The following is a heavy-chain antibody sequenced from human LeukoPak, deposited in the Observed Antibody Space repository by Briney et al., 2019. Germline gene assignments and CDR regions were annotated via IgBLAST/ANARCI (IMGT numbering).Heavy chain of an antibody. J-gene: IGHJ4*02. CDR2: INHSGST. V-gene: IGHV4-34*01. D-gene: IGHD2-15*01. Sequence: SETLSLTCAVYGGSFSGYYWSWIRQPPGKGLEWIGEINHSGSTNYNPSLKSRVTMSVDTSKNQFSLHLSSVTAADTAVYYCARDRGGSFQWGQGTLVTVSS. CDR3: ARDRGGSFQ. CDR1: GGSFSGYY.